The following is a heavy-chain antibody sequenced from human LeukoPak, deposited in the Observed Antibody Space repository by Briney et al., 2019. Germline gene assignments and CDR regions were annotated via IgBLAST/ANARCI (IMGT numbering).Heavy chain of an antibody. D-gene: IGHD6-19*01. V-gene: IGHV4-61*01. J-gene: IGHJ4*02. CDR1: ADSISTFSSYY. CDR2: LYHSGST. Sequence: SETLSLTCTVSADSISTFSSYYWSWIRQPPGKGLEWVGSLYHSGSTNYNPSLRGRVTISVDMSKNQLSLKLSSVTAADTAVYYCTTTPHWLAFDYWGQGTLVTVSS. CDR3: TTTPHWLAFDY.